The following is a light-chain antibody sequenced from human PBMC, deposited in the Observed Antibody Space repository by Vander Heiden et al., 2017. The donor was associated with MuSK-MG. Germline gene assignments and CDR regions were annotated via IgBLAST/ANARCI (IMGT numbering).Light chain of an antibody. CDR2: DDS. V-gene: IGLV3-21*02. J-gene: IGLJ1*01. Sequence: SYVLTQPPSVSVAPGQTARLTWGGNNIGSKSVHWYQQKPGQAPGLVVYDDSDRPSGIPERFSGSNSGNTATLTISRVEAWDEADYYCQVWDSSRDPGHYVFGTGTKVTVL. CDR3: QVWDSSRDPGHYV. CDR1: NIGSKS.